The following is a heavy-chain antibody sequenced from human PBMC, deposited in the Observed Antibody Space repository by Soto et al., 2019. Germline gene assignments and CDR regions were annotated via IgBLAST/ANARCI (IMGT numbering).Heavy chain of an antibody. CDR3: AAQCSGGSCLLLNYYYVMDV. CDR1: GFTFSSYE. V-gene: IGHV3-48*03. CDR2: ISSSGSTI. Sequence: PGGSLRLSCAASGFTFSSYEMNWVRQAPGKGLEWVSYISSSGSTIYYADSVKGRFTISRDNAKNSLYLQMNSLRAEDTAVYYCAAQCSGGSCLLLNYYYVMDVFGQGTTGTVS. D-gene: IGHD2-15*01. J-gene: IGHJ6*02.